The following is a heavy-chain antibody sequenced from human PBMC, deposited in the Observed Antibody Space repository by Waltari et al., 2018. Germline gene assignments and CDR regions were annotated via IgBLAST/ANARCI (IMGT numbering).Heavy chain of an antibody. CDR1: GGSFSSYY. CDR3: AREGWEHQAFDY. Sequence: QVELQESGPGLVKPSETLSLTCTVSGGSFSSYYWTWIRQPAGKGLEWIGRIYTSGSTNYNPSLKSRVTMSVDTSKNQFSLKLTSVTPADTAVYYCAREGWEHQAFDYWGQGTLVTVSS. CDR2: IYTSGST. V-gene: IGHV4-4*07. D-gene: IGHD1-26*01. J-gene: IGHJ4*02.